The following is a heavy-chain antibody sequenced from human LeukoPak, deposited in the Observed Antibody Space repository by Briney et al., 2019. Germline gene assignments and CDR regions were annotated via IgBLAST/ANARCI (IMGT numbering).Heavy chain of an antibody. CDR1: GFTFSSYA. Sequence: TGGSLRLSCAASGFTFSSYAMHWVRQAPGKGLEWVAVISYDGSNKYYADSVKGRFTISRDNSTNTLYLQMNSLRAEDTAVYYCAREDWNSLDYWGQGTLVTVSS. D-gene: IGHD1-7*01. CDR3: AREDWNSLDY. J-gene: IGHJ4*02. CDR2: ISYDGSNK. V-gene: IGHV3-30*04.